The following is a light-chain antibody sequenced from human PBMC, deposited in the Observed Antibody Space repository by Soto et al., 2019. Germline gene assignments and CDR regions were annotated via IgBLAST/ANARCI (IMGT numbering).Light chain of an antibody. CDR3: SAHGGTNPYV. Sequence: QSALTQPPSASGSPGQSVAISCTGTASDIGGYTFVSWYQQHRGKAPKLLIYDVNKTPSGVPDRFSGYKSGNTAFLTVSGLQAEDEADYYCSAHGGTNPYVFGTGTKVTVL. CDR1: ASDIGGYTF. J-gene: IGLJ1*01. CDR2: DVN. V-gene: IGLV2-8*01.